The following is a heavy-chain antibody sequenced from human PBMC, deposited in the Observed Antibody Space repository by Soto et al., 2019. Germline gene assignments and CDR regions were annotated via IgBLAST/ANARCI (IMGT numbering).Heavy chain of an antibody. CDR2: IYYSGST. Sequence: QVQLQESGPGLVKPSQTLSLTCTVSGGSISSGGYYWSWIRQHPGKGLEWIGYIYYSGSTYYNPSLKSRVTISVDTSKNQFSLKLSSVTAADTAVYYCARGHPYSNYYCYSFDYWGQGTLVTVSS. CDR1: GGSISSGGYY. CDR3: ARGHPYSNYYCYSFDY. D-gene: IGHD4-4*01. V-gene: IGHV4-31*03. J-gene: IGHJ4*02.